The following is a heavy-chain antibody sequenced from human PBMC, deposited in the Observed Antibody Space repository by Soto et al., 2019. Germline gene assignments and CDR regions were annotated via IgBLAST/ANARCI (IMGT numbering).Heavy chain of an antibody. J-gene: IGHJ4*02. CDR2: ITSSGGTI. D-gene: IGHD3-10*01. CDR1: GFTFSDYY. CDR3: ARDPLHHGSTFDY. Sequence: QVQLVESGGGLDKPGGSLRLSCAASGFTFSDYYMSWIRQPPGKGLEWISYITSSGGTIYYADSVKGRFTISRDNAKNSLYLQMNGLRAEDTAVYYCARDPLHHGSTFDYWGQGTLVTVSS. V-gene: IGHV3-11*01.